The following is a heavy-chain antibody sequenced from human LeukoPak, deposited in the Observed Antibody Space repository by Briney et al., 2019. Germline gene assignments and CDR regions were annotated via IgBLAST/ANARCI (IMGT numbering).Heavy chain of an antibody. CDR3: ARAALYYDFWSGYYKVPDAFDI. D-gene: IGHD3-3*01. V-gene: IGHV5-51*01. CDR2: IYPGDSDT. CDR1: GSRFTSYW. Sequence: GASLKISCKGSGSRFTSYWIGWVRQMPGKGLEWMGIIYPGDSDTRYSPSFQGQVTISADKSISTAYLQWSSLKASDTAMYYCARAALYYDFWSGYYKVPDAFDIWGQGTMVTVSS. J-gene: IGHJ3*02.